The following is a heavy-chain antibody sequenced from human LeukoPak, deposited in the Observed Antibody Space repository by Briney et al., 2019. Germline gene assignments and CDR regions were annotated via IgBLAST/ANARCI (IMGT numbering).Heavy chain of an antibody. CDR3: AKSNGYGLVDI. CDR1: GGSISNYY. J-gene: IGHJ3*02. CDR2: IFYSGST. V-gene: IGHV4-39*07. D-gene: IGHD3-10*01. Sequence: PSETLSLTCTVSGGSISNYYWGWIRQPPGKGLEWIGNIFYSGSTYYSPSLRSRVTISLDTSRNQFSLKLNSVTAADTAVYYCAKSNGYGLVDIWGQGTMVTVSS.